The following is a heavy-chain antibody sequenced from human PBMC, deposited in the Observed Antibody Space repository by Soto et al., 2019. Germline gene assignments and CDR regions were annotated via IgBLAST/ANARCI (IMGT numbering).Heavy chain of an antibody. CDR1: GGSISSYY. J-gene: IGHJ4*02. Sequence: ASETLSLTCTFSGGSISSYYCTWILQPPGKGLEWIGFMYNSGSTHYNPSLKSRVTISLDTSKNQFSLNLRSVTAADTAVYYCASMGYHYGSGSYPLDYWGQGTLVTVSS. D-gene: IGHD3-10*01. V-gene: IGHV4-59*08. CDR3: ASMGYHYGSGSYPLDY. CDR2: MYNSGST.